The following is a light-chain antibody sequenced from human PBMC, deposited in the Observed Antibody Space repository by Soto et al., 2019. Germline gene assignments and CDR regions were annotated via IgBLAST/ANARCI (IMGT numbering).Light chain of an antibody. CDR1: NSDIGAYKF. Sequence: QSVLTQPPSASGSPGQSVAISCTGTNSDIGAYKFVSWYQQHPGKAPKLIIYEVSIRPSGVPDRFSGSKSGNTASLTVSGLLAEDEADYYRSLYAGTNSVVFGGGTKLTVL. V-gene: IGLV2-8*01. J-gene: IGLJ2*01. CDR2: EVS. CDR3: SLYAGTNSVV.